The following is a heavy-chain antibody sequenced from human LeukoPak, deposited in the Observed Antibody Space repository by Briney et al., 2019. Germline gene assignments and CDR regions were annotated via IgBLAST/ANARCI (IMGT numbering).Heavy chain of an antibody. CDR1: GFTFSSYG. CDR3: AKKLGTTEYFQH. CDR2: ISYDGSNK. J-gene: IGHJ1*01. D-gene: IGHD2-2*01. Sequence: GALRLSCAASGFTFSSYGMHWVRQAPGKGLEWVAVISYDGSNKYYADSVKGRLTISRDNSKNTLYLQMNSLRAEDTAVYYCAKKLGTTEYFQHWGQGTLVTVSS. V-gene: IGHV3-30*18.